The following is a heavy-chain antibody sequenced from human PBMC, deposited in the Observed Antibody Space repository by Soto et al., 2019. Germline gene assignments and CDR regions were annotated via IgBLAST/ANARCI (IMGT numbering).Heavy chain of an antibody. D-gene: IGHD2-2*01. V-gene: IGHV4-61*01. CDR2: IYYSGST. J-gene: IGHJ3*02. Sequence: NPSETLSLTCTVSGGSVSSGSYYWSWIRQPPGKGLEWIGYIYYSGSTNYNPSLKSRVTISVDTSKNQFSLKLSSVTAADTAVYYCARDSTFDIWGQGTMVTVSS. CDR1: GGSVSSGSYY. CDR3: ARDSTFDI.